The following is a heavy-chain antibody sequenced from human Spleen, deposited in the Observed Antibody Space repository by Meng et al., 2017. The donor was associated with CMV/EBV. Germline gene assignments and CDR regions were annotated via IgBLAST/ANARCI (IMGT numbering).Heavy chain of an antibody. CDR1: GGSISSYY. J-gene: IGHJ4*02. V-gene: IGHV4-59*10. D-gene: IGHD3-9*01. Sequence: QVPLQQWGAGLLKPSETLSLTCTVSGGSISSYYWSWIRQPAGKGLEWIGRIYTSGSTNYNPSLKSRVTMSVDTSKNQFSLKLSSVTAADTAVYYCARTLSAAPYDTSWYYFDYWGQGTLVTVSS. CDR3: ARTLSAAPYDTSWYYFDY. CDR2: IYTSGST.